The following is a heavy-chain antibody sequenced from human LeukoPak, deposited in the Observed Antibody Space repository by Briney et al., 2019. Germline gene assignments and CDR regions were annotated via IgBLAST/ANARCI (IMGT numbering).Heavy chain of an antibody. Sequence: SETLRLSCSVSGVAISTYYWSWIRQPPGKGLEWIGYIYYSGSTNYNPSVKSRVTISLDTSKNQLSLKVSSVTAADTAVYYCACRALNHYGYSSMDLWGKGIPVTVSS. V-gene: IGHV4-59*01. J-gene: IGHJ6*03. CDR2: IYYSGST. D-gene: IGHD4-17*01. CDR1: GVAISTYY. CDR3: ACRALNHYGYSSMDL.